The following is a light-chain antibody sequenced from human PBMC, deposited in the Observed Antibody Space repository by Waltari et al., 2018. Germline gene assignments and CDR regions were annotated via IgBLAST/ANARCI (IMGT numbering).Light chain of an antibody. CDR3: QQYYSIPYT. V-gene: IGKV4-1*01. CDR2: WTS. J-gene: IGKJ2*01. CDR1: QSVFHSSTYGNA. Sequence: DIVMTQSPDSLAVSLGERATINCKSSQSVFHSSTYGNAIAWFKQRPGQPPKLLIYWTSTRESGVPDRFSGSGSGTDFTLTISSLQAEDVAVYYCQQYYSIPYTFGPGTKLEIK.